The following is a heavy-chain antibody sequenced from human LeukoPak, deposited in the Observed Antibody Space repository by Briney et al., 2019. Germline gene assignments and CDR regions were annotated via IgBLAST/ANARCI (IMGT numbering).Heavy chain of an antibody. V-gene: IGHV4-39*01. D-gene: IGHD6-19*01. CDR2: IYYTGTT. CDR1: GGSLRDTNYY. J-gene: IGHJ5*02. Sequence: KPSETLSLTRTVSGGSLRDTNYYWGWIPPPPGKGPEGVGSIYYTGTTYYNPSLNDRVTISVDTSKNQFSLKLNSVTAADTAVYYCARLEQAVAGSRWFDPWGQGTLVTVSS. CDR3: ARLEQAVAGSRWFDP.